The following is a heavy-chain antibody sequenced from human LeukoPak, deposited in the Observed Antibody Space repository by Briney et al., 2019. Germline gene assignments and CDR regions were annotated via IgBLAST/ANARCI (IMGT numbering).Heavy chain of an antibody. CDR2: MNPNSGNT. Sequence: GASVKVSCKASGYTFTSYYMHWVRQATGQGPEWMGWMNPNSGNTGYVQKFQGRVSMTRNTSISTAYMELSSLRSEDTAVYYCGRGRGNGRPENYFDYWGQGTLVTVSS. CDR3: GRGRGNGRPENYFDY. V-gene: IGHV1-8*02. J-gene: IGHJ4*02. D-gene: IGHD2-8*01. CDR1: GYTFTSYY.